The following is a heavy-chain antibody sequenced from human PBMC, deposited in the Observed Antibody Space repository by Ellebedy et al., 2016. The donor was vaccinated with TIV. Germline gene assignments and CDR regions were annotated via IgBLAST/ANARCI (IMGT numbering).Heavy chain of an antibody. CDR1: GFTFSSYW. CDR2: INSDGSST. D-gene: IGHD2-15*01. CDR3: ARGVGRVET. V-gene: IGHV3-74*01. J-gene: IGHJ4*02. Sequence: GESLKISXAASGFTFSSYWMHWVRQAPGKGLVWVPRINSDGSSTSYADSVKGRFTISRDNAKNTLYLQMNSLRAEDTAVYYCARGVGRVETWGQGTLVTVSS.